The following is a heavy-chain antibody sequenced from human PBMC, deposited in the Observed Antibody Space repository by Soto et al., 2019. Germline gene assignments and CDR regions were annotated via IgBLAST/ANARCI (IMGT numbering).Heavy chain of an antibody. Sequence: ASVKVSCKASGYTFTSYAMHWVRQAPGQRLEWMGWINVGNGNTKYSQKFQGRVTVTRDTSASIAYMELSSLRSEDTAVYYCARDKTDTYWFDTWGQGTLVTVSS. CDR2: INVGNGNT. V-gene: IGHV1-3*01. CDR1: GYTFTSYA. D-gene: IGHD2-21*02. J-gene: IGHJ5*02. CDR3: ARDKTDTYWFDT.